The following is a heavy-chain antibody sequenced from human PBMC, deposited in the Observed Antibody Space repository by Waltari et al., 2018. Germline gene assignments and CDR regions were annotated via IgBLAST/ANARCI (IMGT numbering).Heavy chain of an antibody. J-gene: IGHJ4*02. CDR3: ARDKSGLGY. D-gene: IGHD3-10*01. CDR2: ISSDSSIM. CDR1: GFTFSTYN. V-gene: IGHV3-48*01. Sequence: EVQLVESGGGPVQPGGSLRLSCAASGFTFSTYNMNWVRQAPGKGLEWVSYISSDSSIMYYADSVKGRFTSSRDNAKNSLYLHMNSLRAEDTAVYYCARDKSGLGYWGQGTLVTVSS.